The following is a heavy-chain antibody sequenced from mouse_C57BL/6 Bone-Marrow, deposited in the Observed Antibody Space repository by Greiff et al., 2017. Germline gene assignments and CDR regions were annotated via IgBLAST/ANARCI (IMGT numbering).Heavy chain of an antibody. CDR3: ARMDPWFAY. V-gene: IGHV1-82*01. CDR2: IYPGDGDT. Sequence: QVQLQQSGPELVKPGASVKISCKASGYAFSSSWMNWVKQRPGKGLEWIGRIYPGDGDTNYNGKFKGKATLTADKSSSTAYMQLSSLTSEDSAVYCGARMDPWFAYWGQGTLVTVSA. J-gene: IGHJ3*01. CDR1: GYAFSSSW.